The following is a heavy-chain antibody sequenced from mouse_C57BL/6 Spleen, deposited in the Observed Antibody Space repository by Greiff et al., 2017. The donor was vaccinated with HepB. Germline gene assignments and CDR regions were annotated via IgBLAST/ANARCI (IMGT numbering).Heavy chain of an antibody. V-gene: IGHV14-1*01. Sequence: VQLQQSGAELVRPGASVKLSCTASGFNIKDYYMHWVKQRPEQGLEWIGRIDPEDGDTEYAPKFQGKATMTADTSSNTAYLQLSGLTSEDTAVYYCTTEGQLRLRAWFAYWGQGTLVTVSA. CDR1: GFNIKDYY. D-gene: IGHD3-2*02. CDR3: TTEGQLRLRAWFAY. J-gene: IGHJ3*01. CDR2: IDPEDGDT.